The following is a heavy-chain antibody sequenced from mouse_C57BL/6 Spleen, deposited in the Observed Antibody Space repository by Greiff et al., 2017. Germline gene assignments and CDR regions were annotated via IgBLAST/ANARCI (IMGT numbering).Heavy chain of an antibody. V-gene: IGHV1-15*01. Sequence: VKLQESGAELVRPGASVTLSCKASGYTFTDYEMHWVKQTPVHGLEWIGAIDPDTGGTAYNQKFKGKAILTADKSSSTAYMELRSLTSEDSAVYYCLWGAFYAMDYWGQGTSVTVSS. J-gene: IGHJ4*01. D-gene: IGHD4-1*01. CDR1: GYTFTDYE. CDR3: LWGAFYAMDY. CDR2: IDPDTGGT.